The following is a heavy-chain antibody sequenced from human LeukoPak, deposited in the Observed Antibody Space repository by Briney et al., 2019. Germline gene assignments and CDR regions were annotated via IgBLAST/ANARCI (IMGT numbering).Heavy chain of an antibody. CDR3: ARGDY. CDR1: GFTLSSYW. V-gene: IGHV3-7*03. J-gene: IGHJ4*02. CDR2: IKQDGSEK. Sequence: GGSLRLSCAASGFTLSSYWMSWVSQAPGKGLEWVANIKQDGSEKYYVDSVKGRFTISRDNAKNSLYLQMNSLRAEDTAVYYCARGDYWGQGTLVTVSS.